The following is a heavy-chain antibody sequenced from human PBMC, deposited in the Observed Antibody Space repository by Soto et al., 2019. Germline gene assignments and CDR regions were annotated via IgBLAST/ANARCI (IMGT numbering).Heavy chain of an antibody. J-gene: IGHJ6*02. CDR1: GFTFSDYY. CDR2: ISSSGSTI. CDR3: ARELASDIVVVVAAPLGMDV. D-gene: IGHD2-15*01. Sequence: GGSLRLSCAASGFTFSDYYMSWIRQAPGKGLEWVSYISSSGSTIYYADSVKGRFAISRDNAKNSLYLQMNSLRAEDTAVYYCARELASDIVVVVAAPLGMDVWGQGTTVTVSS. V-gene: IGHV3-11*01.